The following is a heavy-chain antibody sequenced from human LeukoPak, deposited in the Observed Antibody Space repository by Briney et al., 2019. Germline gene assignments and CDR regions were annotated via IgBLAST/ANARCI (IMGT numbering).Heavy chain of an antibody. J-gene: IGHJ6*03. CDR3: ARRALGDSYYYQMDV. V-gene: IGHV5-51*01. CDR2: IYPGDSDT. Sequence: GESLQISCKSSGYTFTSYWIAWVRQTPGKGLEWVGIIYPGDSDTRYSPPFQGQVTFSADKSISTAYVQWSSLKASDTAMYYCARRALGDSYYYQMDVWGKGTTVTDSS. CDR1: GYTFTSYW. D-gene: IGHD3-16*01.